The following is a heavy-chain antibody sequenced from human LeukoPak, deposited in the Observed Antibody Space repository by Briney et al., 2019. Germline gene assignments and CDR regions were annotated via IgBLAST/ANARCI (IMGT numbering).Heavy chain of an antibody. CDR2: ISSNGGST. Sequence: GGSLRLSCAASGFTFSSYVMYWVRQAPGKGLEYVSSISSNGGSTYYANSVKGRFTISRDNSKNTLYLQMGSLRAEDMAVYYCAGGGQSKYDSSGYLNYFDYWGQGTLVTVSS. D-gene: IGHD3-22*01. CDR3: AGGGQSKYDSSGYLNYFDY. V-gene: IGHV3-64*01. J-gene: IGHJ4*02. CDR1: GFTFSSYV.